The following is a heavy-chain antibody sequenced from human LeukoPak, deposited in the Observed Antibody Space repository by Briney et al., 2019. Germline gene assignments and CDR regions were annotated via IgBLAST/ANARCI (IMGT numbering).Heavy chain of an antibody. CDR3: ARNQDYGVYNSVGAFDI. D-gene: IGHD4-17*01. V-gene: IGHV3-33*01. J-gene: IGHJ3*02. Sequence: PGGSLRLSCAASGFXFSSYGMHWVRQAPGKGLEWVAVIWYDGSNKYYADSVKGRFTISRDNSKNTLYLQMNSLRAEDTAVYYCARNQDYGVYNSVGAFDIWGQGTMVTVSS. CDR2: IWYDGSNK. CDR1: GFXFSSYG.